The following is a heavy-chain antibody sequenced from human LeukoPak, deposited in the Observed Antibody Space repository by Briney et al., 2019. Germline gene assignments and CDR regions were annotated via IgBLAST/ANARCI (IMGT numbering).Heavy chain of an antibody. CDR2: AGTATDT. V-gene: IGHV3-23*01. CDR1: GFTFTNFA. J-gene: IGHJ4*02. D-gene: IGHD3-16*01. CDR3: AKEGSRRRFDFDS. Sequence: PGGSLKLSCTASGFTFTNFAMSWFRQAPGRGLEWVSAAGTATDTSYADSVKGRFTISRANSKTTLYLQMNSLGAEDTAVYYCAKEGSRRRFDFDSWGRGTLVTVSS.